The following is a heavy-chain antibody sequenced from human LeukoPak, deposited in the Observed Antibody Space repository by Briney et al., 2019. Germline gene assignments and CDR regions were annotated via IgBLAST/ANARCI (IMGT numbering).Heavy chain of an antibody. Sequence: ASVTVSCKASGYTFTGYYMHWVRQAPGQGLEWMGWINPNSGGTNYAQKFQGRVTMTRDTSISTAYMELSRLRSDDTAVYYCARDAVAARPFDYWGQGTLVTVSS. CDR3: ARDAVAARPFDY. J-gene: IGHJ4*02. CDR2: INPNSGGT. V-gene: IGHV1-2*02. CDR1: GYTFTGYY. D-gene: IGHD6-6*01.